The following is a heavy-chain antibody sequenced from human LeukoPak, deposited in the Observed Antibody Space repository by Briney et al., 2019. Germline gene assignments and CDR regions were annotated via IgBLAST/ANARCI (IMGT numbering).Heavy chain of an antibody. CDR3: ARDRYCSGGSCYRGDAFDI. Sequence: SETLSLTRTVSGGSVSSGSYYWSWVRQPPGTGLGWLGYIYYSGSTNYNPSLKSRVTISVDTSKNQFSLKRSSVTAADTAGYYCARDRYCSGGSCYRGDAFDIWGQGTMVTVSS. D-gene: IGHD2-15*01. CDR1: GGSVSSGSYY. V-gene: IGHV4-61*01. J-gene: IGHJ3*02. CDR2: IYYSGST.